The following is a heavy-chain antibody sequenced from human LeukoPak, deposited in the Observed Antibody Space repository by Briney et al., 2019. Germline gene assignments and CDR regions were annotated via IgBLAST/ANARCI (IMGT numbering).Heavy chain of an antibody. V-gene: IGHV4-39*01. J-gene: IGHJ4*02. CDR2: IYYSGST. Sequence: SETLSLTCTVSGGSISSSSYYWGWIRQPPGKGLEWIGSIYYSGSTCYNPSLKSRVTISVDTSKNQFSLKLSSVTAADTAVYYCARGPQDYWGQGTLVTVSS. CDR3: ARGPQDY. CDR1: GGSISSSSYY.